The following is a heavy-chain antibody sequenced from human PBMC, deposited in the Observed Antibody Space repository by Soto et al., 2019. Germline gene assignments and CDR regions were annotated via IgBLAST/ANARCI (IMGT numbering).Heavy chain of an antibody. CDR1: GFTFSNAW. CDR3: TTVLPRVVPAAMQPNDY. Sequence: GGSLRLSCAASGFTFSNAWMSWVRQAPGKGLEWVGRIKSKTDGGTTDYAAPVKGRFTISRDDSKNTLYLQMNSLKTEDTAVYYCTTVLPRVVPAAMQPNDYWGQGTLVTVSS. J-gene: IGHJ4*02. D-gene: IGHD2-2*01. V-gene: IGHV3-15*01. CDR2: IKSKTDGGTT.